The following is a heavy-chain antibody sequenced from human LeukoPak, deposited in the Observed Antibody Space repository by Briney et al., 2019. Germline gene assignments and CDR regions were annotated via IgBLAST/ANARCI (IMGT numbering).Heavy chain of an antibody. D-gene: IGHD6-13*01. V-gene: IGHV4-59*01. J-gene: IGHJ6*02. Sequence: SETLSLTCTVSGGSISSYYWSWIRQPPGKGLEWIGYIYYSGSTNYNPSLKSRVTISVDTSKNQFSLKLSSVTAADTAVYYCARQDAGHYYYYGTDVWGQGTTVTVSS. CDR1: GGSISSYY. CDR3: ARQDAGHYYYYGTDV. CDR2: IYYSGST.